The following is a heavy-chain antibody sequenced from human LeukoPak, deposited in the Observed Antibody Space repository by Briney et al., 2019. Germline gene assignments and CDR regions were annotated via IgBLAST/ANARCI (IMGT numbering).Heavy chain of an antibody. J-gene: IGHJ4*02. CDR2: ISGDGGST. V-gene: IGHV3-43*02. CDR3: ARESESSGWYDY. CDR1: GFMFHDYA. D-gene: IGHD6-19*01. Sequence: GGSLRLSCAAPGFMFHDYAIHWVRKAPGKGLEWVSLISGDGGSTFYADSVKGRFAISRDNSKNSLYLQMNSLRSDDTALYYCARESESSGWYDYWGQGTLVTVSS.